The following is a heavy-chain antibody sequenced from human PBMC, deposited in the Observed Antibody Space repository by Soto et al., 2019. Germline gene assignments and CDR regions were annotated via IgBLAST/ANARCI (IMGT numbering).Heavy chain of an antibody. CDR2: INPSGGST. D-gene: IGHD3-3*01. CDR1: GYTFTSYY. Sequence: ASVKVSFKASGYTFTSYYMHWLRQAPGQGLEWMGIINPSGGSTSYAQKFQGRVTMTRDTSTSTVYMELSSLRSEDTAVYYCARGLPYYDFWSGYYTGWFDPWGQGTLVTVSS. CDR3: ARGLPYYDFWSGYYTGWFDP. J-gene: IGHJ5*02. V-gene: IGHV1-46*01.